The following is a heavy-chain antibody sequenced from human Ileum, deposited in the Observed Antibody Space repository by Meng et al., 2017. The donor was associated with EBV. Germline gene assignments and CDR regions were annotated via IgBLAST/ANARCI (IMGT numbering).Heavy chain of an antibody. CDR3: AREDSSGWFRVDY. D-gene: IGHD6-19*01. CDR2: FYFGGST. V-gene: IGHV4-39*07. J-gene: IGHJ4*02. Sequence: LQVSCAHLLKPSWTLSLSCTVSWYSLRRSRYDWDWIPQTPGKGLEWIGNFYFGGSTNYNPSLRSRVTISGDTSKNQFSLKLTCVTAADTAIYYCAREDSSGWFRVDYWGPGSLVTVFS. CDR1: WYSLRRSRYD.